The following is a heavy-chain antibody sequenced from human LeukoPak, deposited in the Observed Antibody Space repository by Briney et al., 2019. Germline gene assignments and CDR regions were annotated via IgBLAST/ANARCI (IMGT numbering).Heavy chain of an antibody. J-gene: IGHJ4*02. D-gene: IGHD3-22*01. CDR3: ARDYYYDSSGYWDYYFDY. V-gene: IGHV3-33*08. CDR1: GFTFSSYA. CDR2: IWYDGSNK. Sequence: HAGGSLRLSCAASGFTFSSYAMSWVRQAPGKGLEWVAVIWYDGSNKYYADSVKGRFTISRDNSKNTLYLEMNSLRAEDTAVYYCARDYYYDSSGYWDYYFDYWGQGTLVSVSS.